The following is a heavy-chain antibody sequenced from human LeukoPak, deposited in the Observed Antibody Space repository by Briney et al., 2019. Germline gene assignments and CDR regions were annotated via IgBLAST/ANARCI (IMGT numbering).Heavy chain of an antibody. CDR2: IYYSGST. Sequence: SETLSLTCTVSGGSISSHYGSWIRQPPGKGLEWIGYIYYSGSTNYNPSLRSRVTISVDTSKNQFSLKLSSVTAADTAVYYCARHSAYATPFDYWGQGTLVTVSS. V-gene: IGHV4-59*08. CDR3: ARHSAYATPFDY. D-gene: IGHD3-10*01. CDR1: GGSISSHY. J-gene: IGHJ4*02.